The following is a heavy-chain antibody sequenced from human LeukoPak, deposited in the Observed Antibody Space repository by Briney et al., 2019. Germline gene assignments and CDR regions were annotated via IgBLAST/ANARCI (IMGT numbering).Heavy chain of an antibody. Sequence: PGGSLRLSCAASGFTFDDYSMHWVRQAPGKGLEWVSLISWDGGSSYYADSFKGRFTMSRDNAKNSLYLQMNSLRAEDTAVYYCASLGAKAGTFPYYYYYMDVWGKGTTVTISS. V-gene: IGHV3-43*01. CDR1: GFTFDDYS. D-gene: IGHD6-19*01. CDR3: ASLGAKAGTFPYYYYYMDV. CDR2: ISWDGGSS. J-gene: IGHJ6*03.